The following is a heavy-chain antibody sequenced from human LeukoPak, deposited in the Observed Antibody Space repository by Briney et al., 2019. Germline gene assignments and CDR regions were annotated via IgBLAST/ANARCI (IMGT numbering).Heavy chain of an antibody. D-gene: IGHD3-16*01. CDR1: GYTFTGYY. Sequence: ASVKVSCKASGYTFTGYYMHWVRQAPGQGLEWMGWINPNSGGTNYAQKFQGRVTMTRDTSISTAYMELSRLRSDDTAVYYCARDLRGSGGGAFDIWGQGTMVTVSS. CDR2: INPNSGGT. CDR3: ARDLRGSGGGAFDI. J-gene: IGHJ3*02. V-gene: IGHV1-2*02.